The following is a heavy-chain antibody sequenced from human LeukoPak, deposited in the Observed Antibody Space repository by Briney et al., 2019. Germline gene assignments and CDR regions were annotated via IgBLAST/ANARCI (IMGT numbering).Heavy chain of an antibody. D-gene: IGHD1-26*01. CDR3: AGQWELPIDY. V-gene: IGHV4-38-2*01. J-gene: IGHJ4*02. CDR1: GYSISSGYY. CDR2: IYHSGST. Sequence: SETLSLTCAVSGYSISSGYYWGWIRQPPGKGLEWIGSIYHSGSTYYNPSLKSRVTISVDTSKNKFSLKLSSVTAADTAVYYCAGQWELPIDYWGQGTLVTVSS.